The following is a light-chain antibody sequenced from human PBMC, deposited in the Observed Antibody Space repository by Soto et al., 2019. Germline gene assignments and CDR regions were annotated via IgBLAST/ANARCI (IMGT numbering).Light chain of an antibody. CDR2: KAT. CDR3: QQYKSYSYT. CDR1: QSLSGW. J-gene: IGKJ2*01. V-gene: IGKV1-5*03. Sequence: DIQMTQSPSTLSASVGDRVTITCRASQSLSGWLAWYQQKPGKAPNLLIYKATSLESGVPSRFSGNGSGTEFTLTISSLQPDDFATYYCQQYKSYSYTFGQGTTLEIK.